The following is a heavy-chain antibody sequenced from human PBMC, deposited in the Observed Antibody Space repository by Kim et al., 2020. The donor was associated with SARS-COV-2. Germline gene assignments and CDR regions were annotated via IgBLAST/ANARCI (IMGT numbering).Heavy chain of an antibody. CDR2: INTNTGNP. V-gene: IGHV7-4-1*02. Sequence: SVKVSCKASGYTFTSHAMNWVRQAPGKGLEWMGWINTNTGNPPYAQGFTGRFVFSLDTSVSTAYLQISSLKAEATAVYYCARPWFGGLSYFYYYGMDVW. J-gene: IGHJ6*01. D-gene: IGHD3-10*01. CDR3: ARPWFGGLSYFYYYGMDV. CDR1: GYTFTSHA.